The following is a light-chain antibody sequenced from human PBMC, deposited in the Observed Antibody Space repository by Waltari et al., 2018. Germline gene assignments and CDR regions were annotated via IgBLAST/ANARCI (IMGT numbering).Light chain of an antibody. Sequence: QSALTQPPSVSGSPGQSVTISCTATSSDFGNYTLFSWYQQSPGTAPKLMIYDVTNRPSGFPHRFSGSKSGNTASLTISGLQAEDEADYYGSAPTTSITWVFGGGTKLTVL. J-gene: IGLJ3*02. CDR3: SAPTTSITWV. V-gene: IGLV2-18*02. CDR2: DVT. CDR1: SSDFGNYTL.